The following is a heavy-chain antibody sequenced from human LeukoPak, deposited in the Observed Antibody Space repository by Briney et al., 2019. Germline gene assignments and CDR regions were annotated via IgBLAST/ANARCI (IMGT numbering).Heavy chain of an antibody. J-gene: IGHJ4*02. D-gene: IGHD5-18*01. CDR1: GGSFSGYY. CDR2: INHSGST. CDR3: ARRGGYSYGYVDY. Sequence: PSETLSLTCAVYGGSFSGYYWSWIRQPPGKGLEWIGEINHSGSTNYNPSLKSRVTISVDTSKNQFSLKLSSVTAADTAVYYCARRGGYSYGYVDYWGQGTLVTVSS. V-gene: IGHV4-34*01.